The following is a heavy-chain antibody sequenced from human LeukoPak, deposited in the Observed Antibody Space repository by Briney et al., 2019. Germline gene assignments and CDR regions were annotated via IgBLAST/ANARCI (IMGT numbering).Heavy chain of an antibody. CDR1: GFTFNNYG. CDR3: VKARGAGSHKDWHFDS. CDR2: LSAPVGST. D-gene: IGHD1-26*01. Sequence: PRGSLRLSCAASGFTFNNYGMSWVPQAPGKGLEWVSGLSAPVGSTLYTDPVKGRFTISRDNPKNTLYLQMNGLRADDTGTYYCVKARGAGSHKDWHFDSWGQGTLVTVSS. V-gene: IGHV3-23*01. J-gene: IGHJ5*01.